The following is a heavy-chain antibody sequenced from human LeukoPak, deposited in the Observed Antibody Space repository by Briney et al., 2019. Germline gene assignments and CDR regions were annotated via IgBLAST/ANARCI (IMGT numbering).Heavy chain of an antibody. D-gene: IGHD3-9*01. CDR1: GYTFTGYY. J-gene: IGHJ4*02. Sequence: ASVKVSCKASGYTFTGYYVHWVRQAPGQGLEWMGWINPYSGDTNYAQKFQGRVTMTRDTSISTAYMELSRLRSDDTAVYYCARLGGYDILTGYYGAPMGAFDYWGQGTLVTVSS. CDR3: ARLGGYDILTGYYGAPMGAFDY. V-gene: IGHV1-2*02. CDR2: INPYSGDT.